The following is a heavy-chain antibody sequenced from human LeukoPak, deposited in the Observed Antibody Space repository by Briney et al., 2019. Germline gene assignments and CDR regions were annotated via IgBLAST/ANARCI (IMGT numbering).Heavy chain of an antibody. CDR1: GGSISSYY. J-gene: IGHJ6*02. D-gene: IGHD3-3*01. CDR2: IYYSGST. Sequence: LVKPSETLSLTCTVSGGSISSYYWSWIRQPPGKGLEWIGYIYYSGSTNYNPSLKSRVTISVDTSKNQFSLKLSSVTAADTAVYYCARVSPPVTYYDFWSGYPPYGMDVWGQGTTVTVSS. CDR3: ARVSPPVTYYDFWSGYPPYGMDV. V-gene: IGHV4-59*01.